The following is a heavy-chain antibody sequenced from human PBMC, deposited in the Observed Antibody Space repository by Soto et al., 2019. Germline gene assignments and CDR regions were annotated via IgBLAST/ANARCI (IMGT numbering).Heavy chain of an antibody. J-gene: IGHJ3*02. CDR2: IWYDGSNK. CDR1: GFTFSSYG. CDR3: ARDPVGERTTWAFDI. V-gene: IGHV3-33*01. Sequence: QVQLVESGGGVVQPGRSLRLSCAASGFTFSSYGMHWVRQAPGKGLEWVAVIWYDGSNKYYADSVKGRFIISRDNSKNTLYLQMNSLRAEDTAVYYCARDPVGERTTWAFDIWGQGTMVTVSS. D-gene: IGHD3-3*01.